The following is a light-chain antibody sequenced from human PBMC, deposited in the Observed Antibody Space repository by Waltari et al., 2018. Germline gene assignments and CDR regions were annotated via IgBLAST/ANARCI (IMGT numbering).Light chain of an antibody. Sequence: QSALTQPASVSGSPGQSITISCTGTSSDVGGYNHVSWYQQQPGKAPKLLISEVTNRPSGVSNRFSGSKSGNTASLTISGLQAEDEAEYYCSSFTTSGTLVVFGGGTKLTVL. CDR3: SSFTTSGTLVV. CDR2: EVT. CDR1: SSDVGGYNH. V-gene: IGLV2-14*01. J-gene: IGLJ2*01.